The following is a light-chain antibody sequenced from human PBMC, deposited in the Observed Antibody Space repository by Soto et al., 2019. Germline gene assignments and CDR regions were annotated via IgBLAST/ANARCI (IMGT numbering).Light chain of an antibody. CDR1: QIVNSNY. CDR3: QQRHMLPIP. Sequence: IVMTKSAAAVSVSRGERGTRCCRVGQIVNSNYFACYQQKPGQAPRLLIYCISKRATDIPDRFSGSGSGTDFTLTISSLEPEDSAVYYCQQRHMLPIPFGQGTRLEI. CDR2: CIS. V-gene: IGKV3D-20*02. J-gene: IGKJ5*01.